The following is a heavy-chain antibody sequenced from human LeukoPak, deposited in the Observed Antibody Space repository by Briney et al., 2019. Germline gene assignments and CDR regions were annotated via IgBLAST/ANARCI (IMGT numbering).Heavy chain of an antibody. Sequence: GGSLRLSCVASGITLSTYWMCWVRQAPGKGLEWVANIKQDGSEKYYVDSVKGRFTISRDNAKNSVYLQMNSLGAEDTAAYYCARTRPGTGALDVWGQGTMVTVSS. D-gene: IGHD1/OR15-1a*01. V-gene: IGHV3-7*01. CDR3: ARTRPGTGALDV. CDR2: IKQDGSEK. J-gene: IGHJ3*01. CDR1: GITLSTYW.